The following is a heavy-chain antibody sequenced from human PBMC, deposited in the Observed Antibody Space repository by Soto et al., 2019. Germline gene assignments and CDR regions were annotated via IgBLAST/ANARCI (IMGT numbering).Heavy chain of an antibody. CDR1: GGTFSSYA. J-gene: IGHJ5*02. V-gene: IGHV1-69*05. D-gene: IGHD2-2*01. Sequence: QVQLVQSGAEVKKPGSSVKVSCKASGGTFSSYAISWVRQAPGQGLEWMGGIIPIFGTANYAQKFQGRVTITPDESTSTAYMELSSLRSEATAVYYCARDTSCISTSCQSGWFDPWGQGTLVTVSS. CDR3: ARDTSCISTSCQSGWFDP. CDR2: IIPIFGTA.